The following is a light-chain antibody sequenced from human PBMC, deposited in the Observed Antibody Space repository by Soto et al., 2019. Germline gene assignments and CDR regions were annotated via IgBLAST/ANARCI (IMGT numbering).Light chain of an antibody. CDR3: QQSYSAPFT. CDR2: GAS. V-gene: IGKV1-39*01. Sequence: DLQMTQSPSSLSASVGDSVTITCRASQSISSYLNWYQQKPGKAPNFLIYGASSLQSGVPSRFSGSGSGTDFTLTISSLQPEDFATYYCQQSYSAPFTFGPGTKVDIK. CDR1: QSISSY. J-gene: IGKJ3*01.